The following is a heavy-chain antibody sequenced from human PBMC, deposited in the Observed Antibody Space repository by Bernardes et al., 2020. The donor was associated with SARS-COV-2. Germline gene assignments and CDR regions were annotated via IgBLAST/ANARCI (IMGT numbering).Heavy chain of an antibody. CDR2: IFWDDHK. J-gene: IGHJ4*02. V-gene: IGHV2-5*02. Sequence: SGPTLVKPTQTLTLTCTFSGFSLSTSGVGVGWIRQPPGKALEWLALIFWDDHKRYSPSLKSRLTITEDASKNQVVLTMTNMDPVDTATYYCAHSGLHSYYDFWSGYIPPHILGYFDYWGQGTLVTVSS. CDR3: AHSGLHSYYDFWSGYIPPHILGYFDY. D-gene: IGHD3-3*01. CDR1: GFSLSTSGVG.